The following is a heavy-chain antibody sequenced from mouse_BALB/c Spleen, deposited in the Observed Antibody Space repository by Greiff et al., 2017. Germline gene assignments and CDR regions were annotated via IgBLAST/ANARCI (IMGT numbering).Heavy chain of an antibody. Sequence: VQLQQPGAELVKPGASVKLSCKASGYTFTSYYMYWVKQRPGQGLEWIGEINPSNGGTNFNEKFKSKATLTVDKSSSTAYMQLSSLTSEDSAVYYCTRRGAYYGNYGSYWGQGTLVTVSA. V-gene: IGHV1S81*02. J-gene: IGHJ3*01. D-gene: IGHD2-10*01. CDR1: GYTFTSYY. CDR2: INPSNGGT. CDR3: TRRGAYYGNYGSY.